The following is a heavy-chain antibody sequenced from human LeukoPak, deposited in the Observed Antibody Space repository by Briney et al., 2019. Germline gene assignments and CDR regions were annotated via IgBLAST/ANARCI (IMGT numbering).Heavy chain of an antibody. Sequence: SETLSLTCTVSGASISSYYWSWLRQPPGKGLEWIAFMYYSGSTNYNPSLKSRVTISLDTSKNQFSLKLSSVTAADTAVYYCARGRRWFGELSLVYWGQGTLVTVSS. CDR3: ARGRRWFGELSLVY. J-gene: IGHJ4*02. CDR1: GASISSYY. D-gene: IGHD3-10*01. V-gene: IGHV4-59*08. CDR2: MYYSGST.